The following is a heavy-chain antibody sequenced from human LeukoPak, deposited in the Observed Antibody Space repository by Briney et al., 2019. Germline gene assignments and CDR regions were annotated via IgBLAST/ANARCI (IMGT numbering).Heavy chain of an antibody. V-gene: IGHV3-23*01. D-gene: IGHD5-24*01. J-gene: IGHJ6*02. CDR2: ISGSGGAT. CDR3: ARIPDPRDGYNPYYYYGMDV. Sequence: GGSLRLSCVASGFTFSNFAMHWVRQAPGKGLEWVSGISGSGGATYYADSVKGRFTISRDNSKNTLYLQMNSLRAEDTAVYYCARIPDPRDGYNPYYYYGMDVWGQGTTVTVSS. CDR1: GFTFSNFA.